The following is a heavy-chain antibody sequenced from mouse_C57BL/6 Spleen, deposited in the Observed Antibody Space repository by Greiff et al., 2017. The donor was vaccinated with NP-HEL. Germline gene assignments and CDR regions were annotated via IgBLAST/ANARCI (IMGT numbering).Heavy chain of an antibody. J-gene: IGHJ3*01. CDR1: GYTFTSYW. Sequence: VQLQQPGAELVKPGASVKMSCKASGYTFTSYWITWVKQRPGQGLEWIGRIHPSSGSTNYNEKFKSKATLTVDTSSSTAYMQLSSLTSEDSAFYYCGFQRAFAYWGKGTMVTVSA. D-gene: IGHD3-1*01. V-gene: IGHV1-55*01. CDR2: IHPSSGST. CDR3: GFQRAFAY.